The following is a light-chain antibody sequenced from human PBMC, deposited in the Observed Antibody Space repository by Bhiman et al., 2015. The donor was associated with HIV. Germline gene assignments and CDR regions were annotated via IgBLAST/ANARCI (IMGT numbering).Light chain of an antibody. J-gene: IGLJ2*01. Sequence: QSVLTQPRSVSGSPGQSVTISCTGTNSDVGGYNYVSWYQQHPGQAPKLMIYDVSKRPSGVSNRFSGSKSANTASLTISGLQAEDEADYYCSSYASSSTLVFGGGTQLTVL. V-gene: IGLV2-11*01. CDR3: SSYASSSTLV. CDR1: NSDVGGYNY. CDR2: DVS.